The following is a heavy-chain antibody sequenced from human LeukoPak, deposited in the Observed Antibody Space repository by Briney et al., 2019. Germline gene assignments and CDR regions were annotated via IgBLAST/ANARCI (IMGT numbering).Heavy chain of an antibody. V-gene: IGHV3-23*01. J-gene: IGHJ5*02. CDR3: AKDMELAS. Sequence: GGSLRLSCAASGFTFMDAAMTWVRQAPGKGLEWVSLISSSGANAYYADSVKGRFTISRDNSKNTLYLQMNNLRGEDTAEYYCAKDMELASWGQGTLVTVSS. CDR2: ISSSGANA. D-gene: IGHD1-26*01. CDR1: GFTFMDAA.